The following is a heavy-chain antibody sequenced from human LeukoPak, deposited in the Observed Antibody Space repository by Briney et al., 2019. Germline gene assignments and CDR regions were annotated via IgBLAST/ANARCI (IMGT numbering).Heavy chain of an antibody. J-gene: IGHJ4*02. CDR1: GFTVSSYA. CDR2: ISGSGGST. CDR3: AKGPNLGATLNY. V-gene: IGHV3-23*01. D-gene: IGHD1-26*01. Sequence: GGSLRLSCAASGFTVSSYAMGWVRQAPGKGREWVSAISGSGGSTYYADSVKGRFTISRDNSKNTLYLQMNSLSAEDTAVYSCAKGPNLGATLNYWGQGTLVTVSS.